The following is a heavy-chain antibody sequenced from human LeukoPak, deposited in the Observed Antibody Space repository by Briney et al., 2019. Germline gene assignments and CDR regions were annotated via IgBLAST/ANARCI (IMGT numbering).Heavy chain of an antibody. CDR1: GGSMNSGNYY. CDR3: ARSAATYYSYFYYYMGV. CDR2: IYSSGTT. J-gene: IGHJ6*03. V-gene: IGHV4-31*03. D-gene: IGHD6-25*01. Sequence: SQTLSLTCRGSGGSMNSGNYYWSWIRQHPGRGLEWIGYIYSSGTTYYNPSLKSRVTISVDTSKNQFSLILSSVTAADTAVYYCARSAATYYSYFYYYMGVWGNGTTVTVSS.